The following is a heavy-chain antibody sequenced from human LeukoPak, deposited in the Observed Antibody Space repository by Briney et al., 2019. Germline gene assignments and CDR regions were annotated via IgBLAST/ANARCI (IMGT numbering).Heavy chain of an antibody. CDR3: AREYYSSGSYLDY. J-gene: IGHJ4*02. Sequence: GGSLRLSCAASGFTFSSYGMHWVRQAPGKGLEWVAVIWYDGSNKYYADSVKGRFTISRDNSKNTLYLQMNSLRAEDTAVYYCAREYYSSGSYLDYWGQGTLVTVSS. CDR1: GFTFSSYG. V-gene: IGHV3-33*01. CDR2: IWYDGSNK. D-gene: IGHD3-10*01.